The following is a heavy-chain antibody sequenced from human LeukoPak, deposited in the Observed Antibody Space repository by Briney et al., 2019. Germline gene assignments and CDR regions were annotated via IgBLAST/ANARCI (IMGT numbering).Heavy chain of an antibody. CDR2: IRGGGEVS. CDR1: GFPFSAYA. CDR3: ARVLRYCSGGNCYSGGLGYMDV. D-gene: IGHD2-15*01. Sequence: GGSLTLSCVASGFPFSAYAMSWVRQAPGKGLEWVSGIRGGGEVSYYPESVKDRFTIQRDNFKSTLYLQMNSLRAEDTAVYYCARVLRYCSGGNCYSGGLGYMDVWGKGTTVTISS. J-gene: IGHJ6*03. V-gene: IGHV3-23*01.